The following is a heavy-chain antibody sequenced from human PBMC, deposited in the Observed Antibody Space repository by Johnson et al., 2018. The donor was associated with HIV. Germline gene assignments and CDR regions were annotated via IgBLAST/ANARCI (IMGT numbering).Heavy chain of an antibody. D-gene: IGHD6-13*01. Sequence: VQLVESGGSVVRPGGSLRLSCAASGFTFDNFAMSWVRQAPGKGLEWVSVIYSGGSTYYADSVKGRFTISRDHSENTLYLQMHSLRPEDTAVYFCARDGKYSRCGLDAFDVWCQGTMVAVSS. CDR2: IYSGGST. V-gene: IGHV3-66*02. CDR3: ARDGKYSRCGLDAFDV. J-gene: IGHJ3*01. CDR1: GFTFDNFA.